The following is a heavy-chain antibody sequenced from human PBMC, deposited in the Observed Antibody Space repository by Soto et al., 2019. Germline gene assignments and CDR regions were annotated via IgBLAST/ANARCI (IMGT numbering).Heavy chain of an antibody. J-gene: IGHJ6*02. CDR3: ARDLSGYYYGMDV. V-gene: IGHV4-34*01. CDR1: GGSFSGYF. Sequence: EHLQQWGAGLLKPSETLSLTCAVYGGSFSGYFWNWVRQPPGKGLEWIGEINHSGSTKYNPSLKSRVTLSVDTSKNQFSLRVFSVTAADTAVYYCARDLSGYYYGMDVWGQGTTVTVS. CDR2: INHSGST.